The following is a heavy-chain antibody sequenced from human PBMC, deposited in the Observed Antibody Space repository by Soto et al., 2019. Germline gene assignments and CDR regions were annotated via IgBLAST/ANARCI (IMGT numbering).Heavy chain of an antibody. J-gene: IGHJ4*02. D-gene: IGHD2-21*02. Sequence: PGGSLRLSCANSGFTFRTYVMYWIRQAPRPALEGVGVTSFDGGKTDYADSVKRRFTISRDNSRKTLFLQMDRLRLEGTAVYYCARVEYCGGDCCSKCFEFWGQGTRVTVSS. V-gene: IGHV3-30-3*01. CDR1: GFTFRTYV. CDR2: TSFDGGKT. CDR3: ARVEYCGGDCCSKCFEF.